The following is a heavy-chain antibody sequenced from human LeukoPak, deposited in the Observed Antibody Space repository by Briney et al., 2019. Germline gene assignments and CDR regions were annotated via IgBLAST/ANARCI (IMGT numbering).Heavy chain of an antibody. J-gene: IGHJ4*02. D-gene: IGHD5-18*01. CDR2: IYYTGAT. CDR1: GGSISSYY. CDR3: ARAGYSYGTGYYFDY. Sequence: SETLSLTCTVSGGSISSYYWTWIRLPPGKGLEWIGYIYYTGATYYNPSLKSRVTISLDTSKSQFSLRLSSVTAADAAVYYCARAGYSYGTGYYFDYWGQGALVTVSS. V-gene: IGHV4-59*01.